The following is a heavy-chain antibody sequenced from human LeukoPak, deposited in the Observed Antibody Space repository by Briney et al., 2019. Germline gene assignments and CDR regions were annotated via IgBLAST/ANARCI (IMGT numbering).Heavy chain of an antibody. Sequence: SETLSLTCTVSGGSISSYYWSWIRQPAGKGLEWIGRIYTSGTTHYNPSLKSRVTISVDTSKNQFSLKLSSVTAADTAVYYCARGRYCSSTSCLDPWGQGTLVTVSS. V-gene: IGHV4-4*07. CDR2: IYTSGTT. D-gene: IGHD2-2*01. CDR1: GGSISSYY. J-gene: IGHJ5*02. CDR3: ARGRYCSSTSCLDP.